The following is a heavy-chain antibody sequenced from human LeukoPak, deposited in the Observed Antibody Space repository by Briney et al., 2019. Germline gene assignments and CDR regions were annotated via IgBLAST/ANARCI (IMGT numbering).Heavy chain of an antibody. D-gene: IGHD3-10*01. J-gene: IGHJ4*02. V-gene: IGHV1-18*01. CDR1: GYTFTSYG. Sequence: ASVKVSCKASGYTFTSYGISWVRQAPGQGLEWMGWISAYNGNTNYAQKLQGRVTMTTDTSTSTAYMELRSLRSDDTAVYYCAREDGSGSYCNGQDYWGQGTLVTVSS. CDR3: AREDGSGSYCNGQDY. CDR2: ISAYNGNT.